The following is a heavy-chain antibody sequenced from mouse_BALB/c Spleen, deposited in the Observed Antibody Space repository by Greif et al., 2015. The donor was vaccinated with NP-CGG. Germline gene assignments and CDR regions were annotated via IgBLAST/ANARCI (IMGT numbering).Heavy chain of an antibody. Sequence: EVKLMESGGDLVKPGESLKLSCAASGFTFSSYGMSWVRQTPDKRLEWVATISSGGSYTYYPDSVKGRFTISRDNAKNTLYLQMSSLRSEDTAMYYCARQPITTESRYFDYWGQGTTLTVSS. CDR2: ISSGGSYT. CDR3: ARQPITTESRYFDY. J-gene: IGHJ2*01. V-gene: IGHV5-6*01. D-gene: IGHD1-1*01. CDR1: GFTFSSYG.